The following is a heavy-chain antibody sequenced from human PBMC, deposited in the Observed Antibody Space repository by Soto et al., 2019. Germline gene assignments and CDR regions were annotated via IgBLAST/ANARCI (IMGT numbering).Heavy chain of an antibody. CDR3: ARRRGKQLAYGDFDY. V-gene: IGHV4-34*01. D-gene: IGHD6-13*01. J-gene: IGHJ4*02. Sequence: PSETLSLTCAVYGGSFSGDYWSWIRQPPGKGLEWIGEINHSGSTNYNPSLKSRVTISVDTSKNQFSLKLSSVTAADTAVYYCARRRGKQLAYGDFDYGGQGTLVTVS. CDR2: INHSGST. CDR1: GGSFSGDY.